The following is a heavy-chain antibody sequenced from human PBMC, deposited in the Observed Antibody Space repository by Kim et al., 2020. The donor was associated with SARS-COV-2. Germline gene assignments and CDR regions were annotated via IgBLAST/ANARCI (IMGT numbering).Heavy chain of an antibody. V-gene: IGHV1-18*01. CDR1: GYMFTSYG. J-gene: IGHJ6*02. CDR2: ISAYNGNT. Sequence: ASVNVSCKASGYMFTSYGISWVRQAPGRGLEWMGWISAYNGNTNYAQNLQDRVTLTTDTSTSTAYMELRSLRFDDTAVYYCARDPWDYDSLLYGMDVWGQGTTVTVSS. D-gene: IGHD3-22*01. CDR3: ARDPWDYDSLLYGMDV.